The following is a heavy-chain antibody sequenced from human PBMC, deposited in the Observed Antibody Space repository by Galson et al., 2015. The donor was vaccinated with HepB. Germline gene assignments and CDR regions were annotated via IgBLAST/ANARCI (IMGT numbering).Heavy chain of an antibody. V-gene: IGHV1-18*04. Sequence: SVKVSCKASGYTFTSYGISWVRQDPGQGLEWMGWISAYNGNTNYAQKLQGRVTMTTDTSTSTAYMELRSLRSDDTAVYYCARDSELAVKRDDAFDIWGQGTMVTVSS. CDR1: GYTFTSYG. D-gene: IGHD1-26*01. J-gene: IGHJ3*02. CDR2: ISAYNGNT. CDR3: ARDSELAVKRDDAFDI.